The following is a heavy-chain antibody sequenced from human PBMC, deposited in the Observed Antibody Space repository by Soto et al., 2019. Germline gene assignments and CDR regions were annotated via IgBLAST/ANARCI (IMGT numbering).Heavy chain of an antibody. CDR1: GFTFSSYW. CDR3: ARRNDIPYYYYMDV. J-gene: IGHJ6*03. CDR2: INSDGSST. D-gene: IGHD3-9*01. V-gene: IGHV3-74*01. Sequence: EVQLVESGGGLVQPGGSLRLSCAASGFTFSSYWMHWVRQAPGKGLVWVSRINSDGSSTSYADSVKGRFTISRDNAKNTLYLQMNSLRAEDTAVYYCARRNDIPYYYYMDVWGKGTTVTVSS.